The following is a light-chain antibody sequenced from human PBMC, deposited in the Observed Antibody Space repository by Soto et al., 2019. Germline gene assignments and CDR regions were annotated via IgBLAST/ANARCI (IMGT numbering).Light chain of an antibody. J-gene: IGKJ5*01. CDR3: QQIFINPLT. CDR2: GAS. CDR1: QSINSY. V-gene: IGKV1-39*01. Sequence: DIQMTQSPSSLSASVGDRVAITCRASQSINSYLNWYQQKPGKAPKLLIYGASTLQSGVPSRFSGVAPGTDLTPTINSMQPEDFATYLCQQIFINPLTFGHGTRME.